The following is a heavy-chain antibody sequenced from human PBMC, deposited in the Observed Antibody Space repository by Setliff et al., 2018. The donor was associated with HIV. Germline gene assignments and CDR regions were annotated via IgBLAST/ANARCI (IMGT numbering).Heavy chain of an antibody. J-gene: IGHJ4*02. D-gene: IGHD2-15*01. V-gene: IGHV3-30*02. CDR2: IRYDGSNQ. CDR3: AKCGGVTCYSASWYFDY. CDR1: GFTFSTYG. Sequence: GESLKISCAASGFTFSTYGMQWVRQAPGKGLEWVAFIRYDGSNQYYADSVKGRFTISRDNSKNTLYLQMNSLRAEDTAVYYCAKCGGVTCYSASWYFDYWGQGTLVTVS.